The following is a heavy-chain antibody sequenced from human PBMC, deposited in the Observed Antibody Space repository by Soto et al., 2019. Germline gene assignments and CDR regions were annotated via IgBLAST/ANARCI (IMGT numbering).Heavy chain of an antibody. D-gene: IGHD6-6*01. J-gene: IGHJ6*02. V-gene: IGHV4-4*02. CDR3: ARVRIAARDNRGYYYYYGMDV. CDR1: GGSISSSNW. CDR2: IYHSGST. Sequence: KPSETLSLTCAVSGGSISSSNWWSWVRQPPGKGLEWIGEIYHSGSTNYNPSLKSRVTISVDKSKNQFSLKLSSVTAADTAVYYCARVRIAARDNRGYYYYYGMDVWGQGTTVTVSS.